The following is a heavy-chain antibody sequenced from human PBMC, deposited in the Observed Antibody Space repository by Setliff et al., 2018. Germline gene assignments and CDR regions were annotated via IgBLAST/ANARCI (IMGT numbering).Heavy chain of an antibody. CDR1: GLTFRTYE. Sequence: PGGSLRLSCVVSGLTFRTYEMIWVRQAPGKGLEWVSKTHRDGVTVYSDSVRGRHIVSRDIAMNSLYLQMTSLTTDDTALYYCATARRGYQYGSGSLFDDWGQGTLVTVSS. D-gene: IGHD3-10*01. CDR2: THRDGVTV. CDR3: ATARRGYQYGSGSLFDD. J-gene: IGHJ4*02. V-gene: IGHV3-48*03.